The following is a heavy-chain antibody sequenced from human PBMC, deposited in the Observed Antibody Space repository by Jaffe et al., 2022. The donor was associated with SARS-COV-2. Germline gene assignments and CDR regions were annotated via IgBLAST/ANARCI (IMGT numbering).Heavy chain of an antibody. Sequence: QVQLVQSGAEVKKPGASVRVSCKASGYTFTTYAIHWMRQAPGQRLEWMAWINAGNGNTKYSQKLQGRVTINRDTSASTVHMELSSLRSEDTAVYYCAREACNNGVCYDAAFDIWGQGTMVTVSS. D-gene: IGHD2-8*01. CDR3: AREACNNGVCYDAAFDI. CDR1: GYTFTTYA. CDR2: INAGNGNT. V-gene: IGHV1-3*01. J-gene: IGHJ3*02.